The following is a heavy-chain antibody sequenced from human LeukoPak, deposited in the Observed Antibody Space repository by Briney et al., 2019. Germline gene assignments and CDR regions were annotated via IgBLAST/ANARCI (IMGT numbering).Heavy chain of an antibody. CDR3: AKVAGLYCSSTSCYGEPPFHY. J-gene: IGHJ4*02. CDR2: ISGSGGST. D-gene: IGHD2-2*01. V-gene: IGHV3-23*01. Sequence: GGSLRLSCAASGFTFSSYAMSWVRQAPGKGLEWVSAISGSGGSTYYADSVKGRFTISRDNSKNTLYLQINSLRAEDTAVYYCAKVAGLYCSSTSCYGEPPFHYWGQGTLVTVSS. CDR1: GFTFSSYA.